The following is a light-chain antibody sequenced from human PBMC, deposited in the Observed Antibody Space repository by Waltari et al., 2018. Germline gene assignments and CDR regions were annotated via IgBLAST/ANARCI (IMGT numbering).Light chain of an antibody. CDR2: GAS. CDR1: QSVSSSY. J-gene: IGKJ2*01. Sequence: EIVLTQSPVTLSLSPGERATLSCRASQSVSSSYLAWYQHKPGEAPRLLIYGASSRATDIPDRFSGSGSGTDFTLTISRLEPEDFAVYYCHQYGSSKHTFGQGTRLEIK. CDR3: HQYGSSKHT. V-gene: IGKV3-20*01.